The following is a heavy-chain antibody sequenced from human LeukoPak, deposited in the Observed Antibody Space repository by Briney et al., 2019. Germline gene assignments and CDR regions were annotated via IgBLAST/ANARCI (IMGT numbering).Heavy chain of an antibody. CDR1: GDSISSSSYY. D-gene: IGHD2-2*01. V-gene: IGHV4-39*01. Sequence: SETLSLTCTVSGDSISSSSYYWGWIRQPPGEGLEWIASIYHGGSTYYNPSLKSRVTISVDTSKNQFSLKLSSVTAADTAVYYCARHLGHLSSMSWVDSWGQGTLVTVSS. J-gene: IGHJ4*02. CDR2: IYHGGST. CDR3: ARHLGHLSSMSWVDS.